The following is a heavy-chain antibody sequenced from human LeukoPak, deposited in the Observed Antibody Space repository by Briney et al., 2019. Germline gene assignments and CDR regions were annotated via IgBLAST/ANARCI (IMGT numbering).Heavy chain of an antibody. CDR3: ALQGGDARLTKLRGVVIHNFHF. D-gene: IGHD3-10*01. J-gene: IGHJ4*02. Sequence: ASVKVSCKASGYTFTSYFIYWVRQAPGQGLECMGIINPSDGTTNYAQKFQGRVTMTRDTSTSTVHMELSSLRSEDTAVYYCALQGGDARLTKLRGVVIHNFHFWGQGTLVTVSS. CDR2: INPSDGTT. CDR1: GYTFTSYF. V-gene: IGHV1-46*01.